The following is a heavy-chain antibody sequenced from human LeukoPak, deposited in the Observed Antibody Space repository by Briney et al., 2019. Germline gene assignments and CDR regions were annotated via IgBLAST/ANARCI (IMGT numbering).Heavy chain of an antibody. CDR3: ARDRDSSSAYFDY. CDR2: ISSSSSYI. J-gene: IGHJ4*02. D-gene: IGHD6-6*01. V-gene: IGHV3-21*01. CDR1: GFTFSSYA. Sequence: GGSLRLSCAASGFTFSSYAMHWVRQAPGKGLEWVSSISSSSSYIYYADSVKGRFTISRDNAKNSLYLQMNSLRAEDTAVYYCARDRDSSSAYFDYWGQGTLVTVSS.